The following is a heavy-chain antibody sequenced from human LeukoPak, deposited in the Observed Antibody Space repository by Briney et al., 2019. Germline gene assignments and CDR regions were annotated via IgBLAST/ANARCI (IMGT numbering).Heavy chain of an antibody. V-gene: IGHV3-64*01. CDR1: GFTFSSYA. J-gene: IGHJ4*02. CDR2: ISSDGSST. D-gene: IGHD5-12*01. Sequence: GGPLILSCAASGFTFSSYAMHWVRQAPGKGLEYVSAISSDGSSTYYANSVKGRLTISRDNSKNTLYLHMGSLRTEDMAVYYCARESASTAWLFDYWGQGTLVTVSS. CDR3: ARESASTAWLFDY.